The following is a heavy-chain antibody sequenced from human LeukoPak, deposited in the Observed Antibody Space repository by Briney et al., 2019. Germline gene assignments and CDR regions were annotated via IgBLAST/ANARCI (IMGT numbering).Heavy chain of an antibody. V-gene: IGHV3-64*01. CDR2: ISSNGGST. D-gene: IGHD3-3*01. Sequence: GGSLRLSCAASGFTFSTYAMHWVRQAPGKGLEYVSAISSNGGSTYYANSVKGRFTISRDNSKNTLYLQMGSLRAEDMAVYYCARAVDFWSGYDYWGQGTLVTASS. J-gene: IGHJ4*02. CDR1: GFTFSTYA. CDR3: ARAVDFWSGYDY.